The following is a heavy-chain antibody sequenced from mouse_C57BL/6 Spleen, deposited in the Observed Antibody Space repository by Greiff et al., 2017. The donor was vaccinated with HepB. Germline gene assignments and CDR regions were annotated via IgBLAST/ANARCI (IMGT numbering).Heavy chain of an antibody. D-gene: IGHD3-1*01. CDR3: ARGGHEPLLAYAMDY. Sequence: EVKLMESEGGLVQPGSSMKLSCTASGFTFSDYYMAWVRQVPEKGLEWVANINYDGSSTYYLDSLKSRFIISRDNAKNILYLQMSSLKSEDTATYYCARGGHEPLLAYAMDYWGQGTSVTVSS. J-gene: IGHJ4*01. CDR1: GFTFSDYY. CDR2: INYDGSST. V-gene: IGHV5-16*01.